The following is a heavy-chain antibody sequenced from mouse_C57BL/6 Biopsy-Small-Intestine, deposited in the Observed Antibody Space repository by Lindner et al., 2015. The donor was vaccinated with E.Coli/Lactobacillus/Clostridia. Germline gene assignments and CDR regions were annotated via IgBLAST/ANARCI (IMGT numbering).Heavy chain of an antibody. V-gene: IGHV14-2*01. CDR1: GFSIKDYY. Sequence: VQLQESGAELVKPGASVKLSCTGFGFSIKDYYVHWVKQRTEQGLEWIGGIDPEDGETKYAPKFQGKATITADTSSNTAYLQLSSLTSEDTAVYYCARSEGYYAMDYWGQGTSVTVSS. J-gene: IGHJ4*01. CDR2: IDPEDGET. CDR3: ARSEGYYAMDY.